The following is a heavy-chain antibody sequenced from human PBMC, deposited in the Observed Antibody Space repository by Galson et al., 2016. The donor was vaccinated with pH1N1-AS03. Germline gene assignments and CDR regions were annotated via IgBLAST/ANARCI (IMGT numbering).Heavy chain of an antibody. J-gene: IGHJ4*02. CDR3: ARDSGYGGTFDN. CDR2: INSRSDTI. Sequence: SLRLSCAASEFTFSIYHMSWVRQAPGKGLEWASYINSRSDTIYYADSVKGRFTISRDNAKNSLYLQMSSLRDDDTAVYYCARDSGYGGTFDNWGQGALVTVSS. D-gene: IGHD5-12*01. V-gene: IGHV3-48*02. CDR1: EFTFSIYH.